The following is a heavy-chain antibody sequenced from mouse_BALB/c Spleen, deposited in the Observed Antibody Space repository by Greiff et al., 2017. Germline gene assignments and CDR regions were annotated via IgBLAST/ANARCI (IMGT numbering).Heavy chain of an antibody. CDR3: ASYYGPFAY. V-gene: IGHV14-3*02. J-gene: IGHJ3*01. CDR1: GFNIKDTY. Sequence: EVNVVESGAELVKPGASVKLSCTASGFNIKDTYMHWVKQRPEQGLEWIGRIDPANGNTKYDPKFQGKATITADTSSNTAYLQLSSLTSEDTAVYYCASYYGPFAYWGQGTLVTVSA. CDR2: IDPANGNT. D-gene: IGHD1-2*01.